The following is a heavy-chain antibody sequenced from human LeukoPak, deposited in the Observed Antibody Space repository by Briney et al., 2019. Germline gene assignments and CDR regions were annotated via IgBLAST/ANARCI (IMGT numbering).Heavy chain of an antibody. D-gene: IGHD1-20*01. V-gene: IGHV3-48*03. Sequence: HPAGSLRLSCAASGFTFSGYNMNWVRQAPGKGLEWVSFITSSGDTRFYADSVKGRFTISRDNAQNSLFLQMDTLRAADTAIYYCARAGSNNWYHYFDSWGQGTLVTVSS. CDR1: GFTFSGYN. J-gene: IGHJ4*02. CDR2: ITSSGDTR. CDR3: ARAGSNNWYHYFDS.